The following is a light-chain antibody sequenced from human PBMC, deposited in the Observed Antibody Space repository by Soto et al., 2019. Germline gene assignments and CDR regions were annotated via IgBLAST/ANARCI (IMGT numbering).Light chain of an antibody. CDR2: TAS. CDR3: HQAISFPIT. CDR1: ESISTW. Sequence: DIQMTQSPSSLSASVGDSVTITCRASESISTWLAWYRQKPGKAPELLIYTASNLQSGVPSRFSGRGSGTDFTLTSSSLQPEDFATYYCHQAISFPITFGQGTRLEIK. J-gene: IGKJ5*01. V-gene: IGKV1-12*01.